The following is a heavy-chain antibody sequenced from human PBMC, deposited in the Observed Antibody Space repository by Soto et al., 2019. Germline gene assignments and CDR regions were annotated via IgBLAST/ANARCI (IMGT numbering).Heavy chain of an antibody. Sequence: QLQLQESGPGLVKPSETLSLTCTVSGGSISSSSYYWGWIRQPPGKGLEWIGSIYYSGSTYYNPSLKSRVTISVDTSKNQFSLKLSSVTAADTAVYYCARQAVEMATITYWGQGTLVTVSS. CDR2: IYYSGST. V-gene: IGHV4-39*01. CDR1: GGSISSSSYY. CDR3: ARQAVEMATITY. J-gene: IGHJ4*02. D-gene: IGHD5-12*01.